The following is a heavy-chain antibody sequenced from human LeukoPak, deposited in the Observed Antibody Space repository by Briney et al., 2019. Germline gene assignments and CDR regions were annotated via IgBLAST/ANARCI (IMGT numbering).Heavy chain of an antibody. D-gene: IGHD3-10*01. CDR2: ISSSSSYI. CDR3: AREILWLGEPKYYDGMDV. J-gene: IGHJ6*02. V-gene: IGHV3-21*01. Sequence: PGGSLRLSCAASGFTFSSYSMNWVRQAPGKGLEWVSSISSSSSYIYYADSVKGRFTISRDNAKNSLYLQMNSLRAEDTAVYYCAREILWLGEPKYYDGMDVWGQGTAVTVSS. CDR1: GFTFSSYS.